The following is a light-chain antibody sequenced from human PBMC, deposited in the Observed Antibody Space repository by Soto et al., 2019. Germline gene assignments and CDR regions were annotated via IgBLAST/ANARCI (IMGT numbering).Light chain of an antibody. V-gene: IGLV2-14*03. CDR3: GSYTSATTWV. J-gene: IGLJ3*02. CDR1: SSDIGRYDY. Sequence: QSAPTQPASVSGSPGQSITISCTGTSSDIGRYDYVSWYQQFPGKAPKLMIYRVINRPSGVSDRFSGSKSGNSASLSISGLKPEDEASYFCGSYTSATTWVFGGGTKLTVL. CDR2: RVI.